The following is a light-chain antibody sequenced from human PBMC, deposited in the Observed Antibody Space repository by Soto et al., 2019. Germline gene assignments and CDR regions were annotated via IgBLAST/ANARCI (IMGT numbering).Light chain of an antibody. CDR1: ESVSNW. CDR3: QQYNSYSSWT. J-gene: IGKJ1*01. Sequence: DMQMSQSPSTLSASVGDRVSITCRASESVSNWLAWYQQKRGRAPKLLIYDASTLESGVPSRFSGSGSGTEFTLTISSLQTDDFATYYCQQYNSYSSWTFGQGTKVDI. CDR2: DAS. V-gene: IGKV1-5*01.